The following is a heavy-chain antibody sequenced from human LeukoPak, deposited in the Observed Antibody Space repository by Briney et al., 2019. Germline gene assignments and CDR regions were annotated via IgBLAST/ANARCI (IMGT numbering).Heavy chain of an antibody. J-gene: IGHJ4*02. CDR2: INPNSGGT. Sequence: GASVKVSCKASGYTFTGYYMHWVRQAPGQGLEWMGWINPNSGGTNYAQKFQGRVTMTRDTFISTAYMELSRLRSDDTAVYYCARVQTGTTRSIDYWGQGTLVTVSS. V-gene: IGHV1-2*02. CDR3: ARVQTGTTRSIDY. D-gene: IGHD1-7*01. CDR1: GYTFTGYY.